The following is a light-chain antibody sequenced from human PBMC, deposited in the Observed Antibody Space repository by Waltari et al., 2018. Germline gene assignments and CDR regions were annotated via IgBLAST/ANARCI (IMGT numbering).Light chain of an antibody. CDR1: SSTIGRNT. Sequence: QSVLTQPPSASGTPGQRVTISCSGSSSTIGRNTVPWYQQLPGTAPKLLIYSNNQRPSGVPDRFSGSKSGTSASLAISGLQSEDEADYYCAAWDDSLNGVVFGGGTKLTVL. J-gene: IGLJ2*01. CDR2: SNN. CDR3: AAWDDSLNGVV. V-gene: IGLV1-44*01.